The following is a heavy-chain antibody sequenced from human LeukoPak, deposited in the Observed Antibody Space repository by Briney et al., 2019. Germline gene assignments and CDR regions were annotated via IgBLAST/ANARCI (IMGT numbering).Heavy chain of an antibody. CDR3: ARGGPSVLRFLEWLSNPVFDY. D-gene: IGHD3-3*01. CDR1: GYTFTRYA. J-gene: IGHJ4*02. V-gene: IGHV1-46*01. CDR2: INPSGGST. Sequence: ASVKVSCKASGYTFTRYAINWVRQAPGQGLEWMGIINPSGGSTSCAQKFQGRVTMTRDMSTSTVYMELSSLRSEDTAVYYCARGGPSVLRFLEWLSNPVFDYWGQGTLVTVSS.